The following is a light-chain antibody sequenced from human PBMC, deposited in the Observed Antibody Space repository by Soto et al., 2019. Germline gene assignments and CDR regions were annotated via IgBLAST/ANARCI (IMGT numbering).Light chain of an antibody. CDR1: QSLLYTSNNKNY. Sequence: IVMTQSPDSLAVSLGERATINCKSSQSLLYTSNNKNYLAWFQQKPGQPPRLLIYWASTRESGVPDRFSGSGSGTDFTLTISSLQSEDFAVYYCQQNGRTFGQGTKVDIK. CDR3: QQNGRT. J-gene: IGKJ1*01. V-gene: IGKV4-1*01. CDR2: WAS.